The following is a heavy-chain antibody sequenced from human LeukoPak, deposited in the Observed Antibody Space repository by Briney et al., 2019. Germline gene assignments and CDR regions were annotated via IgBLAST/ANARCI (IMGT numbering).Heavy chain of an antibody. J-gene: IGHJ4*01. CDR2: IYYSGST. Sequence: SETLSLTCTVSGGSISTTGYYWAWIRQPPRMGLEWIASIYYSGSTYYNSSLKSRVTISVDTSRNQFSLKLSSVTAADTALYYCASDKGYSNNYFDYWGQGTLVTVSS. D-gene: IGHD6-13*01. V-gene: IGHV4-39*01. CDR3: ASDKGYSNNYFDY. CDR1: GGSISTTGYY.